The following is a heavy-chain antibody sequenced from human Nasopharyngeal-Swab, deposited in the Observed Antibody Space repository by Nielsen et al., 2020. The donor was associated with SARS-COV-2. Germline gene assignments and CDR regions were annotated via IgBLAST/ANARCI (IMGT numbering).Heavy chain of an antibody. D-gene: IGHD1-26*01. V-gene: IGHV3-30-3*01. CDR2: ISYDGSNK. Sequence: GESLKISCAASGFTFSSYATHWVRQAPGKGLEWVALISYDGSNKYYADSVKGRFTISRDNSKNTLYLQMNSLRAEDTAVYYCARDLGSYFDYWGQGTLVTVSS. J-gene: IGHJ4*02. CDR3: ARDLGSYFDY. CDR1: GFTFSSYA.